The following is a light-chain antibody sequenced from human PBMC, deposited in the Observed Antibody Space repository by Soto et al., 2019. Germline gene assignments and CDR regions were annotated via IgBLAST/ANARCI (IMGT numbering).Light chain of an antibody. V-gene: IGKV1-5*03. J-gene: IGKJ1*01. Sequence: DIQMTQSPSTLSGSVGDRVTITCRASQTISSWLAWYQQKPGKAPKLLIYKASTLKSGVPSRFSGSGSGTGFTLTIISLQPDDFATYYCQHYNSYSEAFGQGTKVELK. CDR3: QHYNSYSEA. CDR1: QTISSW. CDR2: KAS.